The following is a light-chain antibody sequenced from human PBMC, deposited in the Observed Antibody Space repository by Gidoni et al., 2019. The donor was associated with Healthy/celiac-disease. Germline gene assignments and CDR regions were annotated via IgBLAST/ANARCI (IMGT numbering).Light chain of an antibody. CDR1: QGISNY. CDR3: QKYNSAPH. J-gene: IGKJ4*01. Sequence: DIQMTQSPSSLSASVGDRVTITCRASQGISNYLAWYQQKPGKVPKLLIYAASTLQSGVPSRFSGSGSGTEFTLTISSLQPEDVETYYWQKYNSAPHFGGGTKVEIK. V-gene: IGKV1-27*01. CDR2: AAS.